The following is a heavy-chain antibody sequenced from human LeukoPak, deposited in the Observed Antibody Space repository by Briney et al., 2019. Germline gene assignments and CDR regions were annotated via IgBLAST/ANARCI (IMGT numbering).Heavy chain of an antibody. J-gene: IGHJ3*02. CDR3: ARDLAAAGNGRAFDI. Sequence: SETLSLTCTVSGDSISSSHWSWIRQPAGKGLEWIGRVYTSGSSDYNPSLKSPVTMSVDTSKNQFSLKLSSVTVADTAAYYCARDLAAAGNGRAFDIWGQGTKVTVSS. D-gene: IGHD6-13*01. CDR1: GDSISSSH. CDR2: VYTSGSS. V-gene: IGHV4-4*07.